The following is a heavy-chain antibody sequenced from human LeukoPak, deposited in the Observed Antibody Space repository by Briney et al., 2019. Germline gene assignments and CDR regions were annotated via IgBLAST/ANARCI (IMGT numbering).Heavy chain of an antibody. CDR1: GYTFTSYD. CDR2: MNPNSGNT. V-gene: IGHV1-8*02. J-gene: IGHJ6*03. D-gene: IGHD6-6*01. Sequence: ASVKVSCKASGYTFTSYDINWVRQATGQGLEWTGWMNPNSGNTGYAQKFQGRVTMTRDTSISTAYMELSRLRSDDTAVYYCARARRGYYMDVWGKGTTVTISS. CDR3: ARARRGYYMDV.